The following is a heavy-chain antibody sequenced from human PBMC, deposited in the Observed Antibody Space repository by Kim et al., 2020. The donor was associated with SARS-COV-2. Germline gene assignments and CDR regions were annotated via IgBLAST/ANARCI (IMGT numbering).Heavy chain of an antibody. J-gene: IGHJ6*02. CDR2: INHSGST. Sequence: SETLSLTCAVYGGSFSGYYWSWIRQPPGKGLEWIGEINHSGSTNYNPSLKSRVTISVDTSKNQFSLKLSSVTAADTAVYYCARVSFPDSVYGSGPQSFVGMDVWGQGTTVTVSS. CDR1: GGSFSGYY. CDR3: ARVSFPDSVYGSGPQSFVGMDV. V-gene: IGHV4-34*01. D-gene: IGHD3-10*01.